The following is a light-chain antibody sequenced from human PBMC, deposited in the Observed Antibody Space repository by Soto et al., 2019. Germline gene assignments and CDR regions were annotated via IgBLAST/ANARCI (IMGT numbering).Light chain of an antibody. CDR1: QSVSNNY. J-gene: IGKJ1*01. CDR3: QKYGNAPWT. V-gene: IGKV3-20*01. Sequence: EIVLTQSPGTLSLSPGERATLSCRASQSVSNNYLAWYQRKPGQAPRLLIYGASSRATGLPHRFSGSGSGTDFTLTISRLEPEDFAVYYCQKYGNAPWTFGQGTKVAIK. CDR2: GAS.